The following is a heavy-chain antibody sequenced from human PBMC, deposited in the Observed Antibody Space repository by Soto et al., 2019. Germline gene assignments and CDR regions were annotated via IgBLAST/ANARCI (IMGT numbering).Heavy chain of an antibody. CDR1: GFTSSDYY. CDR2: IRNKTKSDTT. V-gene: IGHV3-72*01. D-gene: IGHD3-10*01. J-gene: IGHJ4*02. Sequence: EVQLVESGGGLVQPGESLRLSCAASGFTSSDYYMDWLRQAPGKGLEWVGRIRNKTKSDTTVYAASVKGRFTISRDDSQNSLYLPMSSMKIEDTAVYYCARGFGSWAVVYFDNWGQGTLVTVSS. CDR3: ARGFGSWAVVYFDN.